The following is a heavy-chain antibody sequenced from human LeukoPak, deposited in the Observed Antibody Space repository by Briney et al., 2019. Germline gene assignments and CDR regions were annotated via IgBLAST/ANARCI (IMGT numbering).Heavy chain of an antibody. CDR1: GFTFSSHW. Sequence: GGSLRLSCAASGFTFSSHWMHWVRQAPGKGLEWVSRIKTDGSSTDYADSVKGRFTISRDNAKNTLYLQKNSLRVEDTAVYYCARDHSPGWFGPWGQGTLVTVSS. CDR3: ARDHSPGWFGP. D-gene: IGHD4-11*01. V-gene: IGHV3-74*01. CDR2: IKTDGSST. J-gene: IGHJ5*02.